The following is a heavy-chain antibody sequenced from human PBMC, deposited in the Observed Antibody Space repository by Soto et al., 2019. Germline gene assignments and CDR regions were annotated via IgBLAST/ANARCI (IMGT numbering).Heavy chain of an antibody. CDR3: ATSILYYFQSGGSHRVALGF. CDR1: GGSLSNYY. CDR2: IYHSGST. Sequence: QVQLQQWGAGLLKPSETLSLTCAVYGGSLSNYYWSWVRQPPGKGLEWIGEIYHSGSTNYIPSLNSLFTVSVDKCKNHFSLKLSSVTGADTAVHYCATSILYYFQSGGSHRVALGFWGQGTLVTVSS. V-gene: IGHV4-34*01. J-gene: IGHJ4*02. D-gene: IGHD2-15*01.